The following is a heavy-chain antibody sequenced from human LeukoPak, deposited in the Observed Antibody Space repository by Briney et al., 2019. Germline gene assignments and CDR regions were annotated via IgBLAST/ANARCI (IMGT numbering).Heavy chain of an antibody. J-gene: IGHJ3*02. CDR2: IYYSGST. CDR3: GRHAAVAGRGAFDI. CDR1: GGSISSYY. D-gene: IGHD6-19*01. V-gene: IGHV4-59*08. Sequence: SETLSLTCTVSGGSISSYYWSWIRQPPGKGLEWIGYIYYSGSTNYNPSLKSRVTISVDTSKNQFSLKLSSVTAADTAVYYCGRHAAVAGRGAFDIWGQGAMVTVSS.